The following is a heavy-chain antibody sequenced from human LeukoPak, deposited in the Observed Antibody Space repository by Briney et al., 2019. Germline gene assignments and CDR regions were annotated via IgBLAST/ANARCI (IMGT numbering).Heavy chain of an antibody. D-gene: IGHD6-13*01. V-gene: IGHV5-51*01. CDR3: ARPIAAAGSYYFDY. CDR1: GYSFTSYW. CDR2: IYPGDSDT. J-gene: IGHJ4*02. Sequence: GESLKISCKGSGYSFTSYWIGWVRQIPGKGLEWMGIIYPGDSDTRYSPSFQGQVTISADKSISTAYLQWSSLKASDAAMYYCARPIAAAGSYYFDYWGQGTLVTVSS.